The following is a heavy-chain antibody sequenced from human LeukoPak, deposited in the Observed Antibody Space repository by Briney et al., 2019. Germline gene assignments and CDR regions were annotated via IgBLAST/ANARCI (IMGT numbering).Heavy chain of an antibody. V-gene: IGHV3-15*01. CDR2: IKTETDGETT. Sequence: KPGASLRLSCAASGFTFRSAWMSWVRQPPGKGLKWAGRIKTETDGETTDLAAPVKGRFTISRDDSSNTLYLQMSSLKTEDTAVNFCTTQALLYYGLDVWGKGTTVTVSS. CDR1: GFTFRSAW. CDR3: TTQALLYYGLDV. J-gene: IGHJ6*04. D-gene: IGHD2-15*01.